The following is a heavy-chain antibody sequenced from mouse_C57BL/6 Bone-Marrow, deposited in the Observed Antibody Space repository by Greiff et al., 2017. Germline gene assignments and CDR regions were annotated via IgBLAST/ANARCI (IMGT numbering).Heavy chain of an antibody. D-gene: IGHD1-1*01. CDR1: GYTFTSYW. CDR3: ARSDYYGSSHCFDY. J-gene: IGHJ2*01. CDR2: IHPNSGST. Sequence: QVQLQQPGAELVKPGASVKLSCKASGYTFTSYWMHWVKQRPGQGLEWIGMIHPNSGSTNYNEKFKSKATLTVDKSSSTAYMQLSSLTSEDSAVXYCARSDYYGSSHCFDYWGQGTTLTVSS. V-gene: IGHV1-64*01.